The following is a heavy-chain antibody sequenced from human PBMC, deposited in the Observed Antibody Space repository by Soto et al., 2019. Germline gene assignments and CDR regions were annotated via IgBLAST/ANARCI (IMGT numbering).Heavy chain of an antibody. V-gene: IGHV3-23*05. Sequence: GGSLRLSWGGSGFTLSTYAISWVRPAPGKGLEWVSTIDNSGGITYYADSVKGRFTISRDNSKNTLYLQMNSLRAEDTAVYYCAKGGYNYGFLFDCWGQGTLVTVSS. J-gene: IGHJ4*02. CDR3: AKGGYNYGFLFDC. CDR2: IDNSGGIT. D-gene: IGHD5-18*01. CDR1: GFTLSTYA.